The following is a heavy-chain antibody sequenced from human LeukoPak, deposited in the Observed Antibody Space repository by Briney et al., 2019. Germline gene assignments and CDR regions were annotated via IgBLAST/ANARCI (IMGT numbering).Heavy chain of an antibody. CDR3: AKETLSGLLTIDY. D-gene: IGHD6-19*01. CDR2: IPGSDDST. CDR1: GXIFSSYA. V-gene: IGHV3-23*01. J-gene: IGHJ4*02. Sequence: PGGSLRLSCAASGXIFSSYAMSWVRQAPGKGLEWVSAIPGSDDSTYYADSVRGRFTISRDNSKKTLYPQMDSLRAEDTAVYYCAKETLSGLLTIDYWGQGTLVTVSS.